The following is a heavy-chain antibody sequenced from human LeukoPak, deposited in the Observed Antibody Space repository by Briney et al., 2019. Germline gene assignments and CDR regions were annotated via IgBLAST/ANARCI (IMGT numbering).Heavy chain of an antibody. CDR1: GFTFSSCW. J-gene: IGHJ4*02. D-gene: IGHD2-2*01. CDR2: IKQDGSEK. Sequence: PGGSLRLSCAASGFTFSSCWMSWVRQAPGKGLEWVANIKQDGSEKYYVDSVRGRFTISRDNAKNSLYLQVNSLRAEDTALYYCAKVRCTATICPSRPIDYWGQGTLVTVSS. V-gene: IGHV3-7*03. CDR3: AKVRCTATICPSRPIDY.